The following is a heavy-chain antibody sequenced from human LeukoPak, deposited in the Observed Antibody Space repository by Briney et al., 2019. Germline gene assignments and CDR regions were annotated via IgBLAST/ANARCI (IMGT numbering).Heavy chain of an antibody. Sequence: ASVKVSCKASGGTFSSYAISWVRQAPGQGLEWMGGIIPIFGTATYAQKFQGRVTITADKSTSTAYMELSSLRSEDTAVYYCARIGYYDSRGVDAFDIWGQGTMVTVSS. CDR1: GGTFSSYA. D-gene: IGHD3-22*01. CDR2: IIPIFGTA. J-gene: IGHJ3*02. CDR3: ARIGYYDSRGVDAFDI. V-gene: IGHV1-69*06.